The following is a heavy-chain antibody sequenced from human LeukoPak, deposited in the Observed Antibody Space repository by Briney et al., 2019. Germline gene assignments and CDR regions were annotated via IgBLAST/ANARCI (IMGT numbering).Heavy chain of an antibody. V-gene: IGHV3-23*01. CDR2: ISGSGGST. D-gene: IGHD6-19*01. CDR1: GFTFSTYA. CDR3: AKDDHGGSGWRDYFDY. Sequence: GSLRLSCAASGFTFSTYAMSWVRQAPGKGLEWVSAISGSGGSTYYADSVKGRFTISRDNSKNTLYLQMNSLRAEDTAVYYCAKDDHGGSGWRDYFDYWGQGTLVTVSS. J-gene: IGHJ4*02.